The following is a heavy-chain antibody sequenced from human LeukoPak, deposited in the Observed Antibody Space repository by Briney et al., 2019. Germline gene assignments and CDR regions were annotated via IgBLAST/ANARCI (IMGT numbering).Heavy chain of an antibody. CDR1: GDSITSRDYY. Sequence: SETLSLTCSVSGDSITSRDYYWSWIRQPPGKGLEWIGYIYYSGSTSYNPSLKSRVTISVDTSKNQFSLKLSSVTAADTAVYYCARASPWLLESYAFDIWGQGTMVTVSS. V-gene: IGHV4-30-4*08. D-gene: IGHD3-3*01. CDR2: IYYSGST. J-gene: IGHJ3*02. CDR3: ARASPWLLESYAFDI.